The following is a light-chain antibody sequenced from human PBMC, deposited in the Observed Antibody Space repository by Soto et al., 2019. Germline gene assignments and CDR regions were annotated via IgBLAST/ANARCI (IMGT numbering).Light chain of an antibody. CDR3: QQSYSTPWT. Sequence: DIQMTQSPATLSASVGDRVTITCRASQSISSWLAWYQQKPGKAPNLLIYTASSLQSGVPSRFSGSGSGTDFTLTISSLQPEDFATYYCQQSYSTPWTFGQGTKV. CDR2: TAS. J-gene: IGKJ1*01. CDR1: QSISSW. V-gene: IGKV1-39*01.